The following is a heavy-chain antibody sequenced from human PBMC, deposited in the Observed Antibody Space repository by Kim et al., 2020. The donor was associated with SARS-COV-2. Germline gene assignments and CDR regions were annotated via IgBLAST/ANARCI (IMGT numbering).Heavy chain of an antibody. J-gene: IGHJ5*02. CDR2: IQSGDST. D-gene: IGHD2-15*01. Sequence: GGSLRLSCAASGFIVSSNYMSWVRQAPGKGLEWVSGIQSGDSTYQTDSVKGRFTISRDNSKNMLYLQMNSLRAEDTAVYYCAKHLVVDGTQYNWFDLWGQGTLVTVSS. CDR1: GFIVSSNY. CDR3: AKHLVVDGTQYNWFDL. V-gene: IGHV3-53*01.